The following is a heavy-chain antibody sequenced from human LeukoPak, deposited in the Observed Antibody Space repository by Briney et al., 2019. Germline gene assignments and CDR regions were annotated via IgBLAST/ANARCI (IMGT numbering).Heavy chain of an antibody. D-gene: IGHD3-16*01. CDR1: GGSIRSYY. CDR2: IYWSGRT. J-gene: IGHJ3*02. V-gene: IGHV4-59*12. CDR3: ARGLYVWGSKNAFDI. Sequence: SETLSLICTVSGGSIRSYYWSWIRQPPGKGLEWIGYIYWSGRTHYNPSLKSRVTISVDTSKNEFSLNLNSVTAADTAVYYCARGLYVWGSKNAFDIWGQGTMVTVSS.